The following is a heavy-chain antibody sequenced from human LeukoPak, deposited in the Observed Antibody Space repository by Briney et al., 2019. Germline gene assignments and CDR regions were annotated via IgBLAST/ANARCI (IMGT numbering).Heavy chain of an antibody. V-gene: IGHV1-69*01. CDR2: IIPIFGTA. J-gene: IGHJ5*02. Sequence: SVKVSCKASGGTFSSYAISWVRQAPGQGLEWMGGIIPIFGTANCAQKFQGRVTITADESTSTAYMELSSLRSEDTAVYYCARDSRYNWNDGWFDPWGQGTLVTVSS. CDR3: ARDSRYNWNDGWFDP. CDR1: GGTFSSYA. D-gene: IGHD1-1*01.